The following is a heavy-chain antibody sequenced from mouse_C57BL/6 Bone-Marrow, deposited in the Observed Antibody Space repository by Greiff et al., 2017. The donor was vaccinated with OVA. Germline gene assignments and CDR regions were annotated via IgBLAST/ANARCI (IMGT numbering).Heavy chain of an antibody. CDR1: GYTFTDYY. V-gene: IGHV1-26*01. CDR3: ARKLGEGRYFDV. CDR2: INPNNGGT. J-gene: IGHJ1*03. Sequence: EVMLVESGAELVKPGASVKISCKASGYTFTDYYMNWVKQSHGKSLEWIGDINPNNGGTSYNQKFKGKATLTVDKSSSTAYMELRSLTSEDSAVYYCARKLGEGRYFDVWGTGTTVTVSS. D-gene: IGHD4-1*01.